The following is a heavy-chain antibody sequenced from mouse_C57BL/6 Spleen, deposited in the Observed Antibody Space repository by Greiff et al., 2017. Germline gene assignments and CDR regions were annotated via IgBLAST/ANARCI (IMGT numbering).Heavy chain of an antibody. D-gene: IGHD2-2*01. Sequence: QLQQPGAELVMPGASVKLSFKASGYTFTSYWMPRVKQRPGQGLEWIGEIDPSDSYSNYNQKFKGKATFTVDKSSSTAYMQRSSLTSEDSAVYYCATRDYGFAWFAYWGQGTLVTVSA. CDR2: IDPSDSYS. CDR3: ATRDYGFAWFAY. V-gene: IGHV1-69*01. CDR1: GYTFTSYW. J-gene: IGHJ3*01.